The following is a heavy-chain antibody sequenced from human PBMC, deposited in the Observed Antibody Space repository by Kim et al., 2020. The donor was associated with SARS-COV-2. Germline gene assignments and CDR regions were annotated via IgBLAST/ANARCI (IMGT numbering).Heavy chain of an antibody. J-gene: IGHJ4*02. Sequence: KGRFTISRSNSKNTLYLQMNSLRAEDTAVYYCAKDWNYYDSSGYTYYFDYWGQGTLVTVSS. D-gene: IGHD3-22*01. V-gene: IGHV3-30*02. CDR3: AKDWNYYDSSGYTYYFDY.